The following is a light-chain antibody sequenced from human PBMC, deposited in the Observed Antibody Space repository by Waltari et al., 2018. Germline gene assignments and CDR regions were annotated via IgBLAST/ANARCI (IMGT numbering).Light chain of an antibody. J-gene: IGLJ3*02. CDR2: KDT. CDR3: QSADSSGTWV. V-gene: IGLV3-25*02. Sequence: SYELTQPPSVSVSPGQTATITCSGDALPKQFAHWYHQKPGQAPVVVIYKDTERPSGIPERFSCSSSGTTGTLTINGVQAEDEADYYCQSADSSGTWVFGGGTKLTVL. CDR1: ALPKQF.